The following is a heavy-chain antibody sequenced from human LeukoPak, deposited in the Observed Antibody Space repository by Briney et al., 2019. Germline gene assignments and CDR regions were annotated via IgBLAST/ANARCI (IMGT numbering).Heavy chain of an antibody. CDR1: GYSISSGYY. D-gene: IGHD6-6*01. CDR3: ARQGIEYSSSF. J-gene: IGHJ4*02. CDR2: IYHSGST. Sequence: TSETLSLTCAVSGYSISSGYYWGWIRQPLGKGLEWIGSIYHSGSTYYNPSLKSRVTISVDTSKNQFSLKLSSVTAADTAVYYCARQGIEYSSSFWGQGTLVTVSS. V-gene: IGHV4-38-2*01.